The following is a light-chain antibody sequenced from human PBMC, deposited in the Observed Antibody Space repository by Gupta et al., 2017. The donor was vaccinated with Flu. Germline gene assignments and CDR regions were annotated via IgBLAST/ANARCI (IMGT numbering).Light chain of an antibody. CDR1: QSVTSN. V-gene: IGKV3-15*01. Sequence: PATLSVSPGERATLSCRASQSVTSNLAWYQQKPGQAPRLLIYGASTRATGFPARFSGSGYGTEFSLTISSLQSEDFAVYYCQQYNDWRLTFGGGTKVEIK. CDR3: QQYNDWRLT. CDR2: GAS. J-gene: IGKJ4*01.